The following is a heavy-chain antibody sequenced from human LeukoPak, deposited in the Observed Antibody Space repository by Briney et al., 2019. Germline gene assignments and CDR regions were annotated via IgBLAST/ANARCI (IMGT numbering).Heavy chain of an antibody. V-gene: IGHV3-23*01. J-gene: IGHJ5*02. Sequence: GGSLRLSCAASGFTCSSYAMSWVRQAPGKGLEWVSAISGCGGSTYYADSVKGRFTISRDNSKNTLYLQMNSLRAEDTAVYYCAKDLLDSPNGPNWFDPWGQGTLVTVSS. CDR3: AKDLLDSPNGPNWFDP. CDR2: ISGCGGST. D-gene: IGHD1-1*01. CDR1: GFTCSSYA.